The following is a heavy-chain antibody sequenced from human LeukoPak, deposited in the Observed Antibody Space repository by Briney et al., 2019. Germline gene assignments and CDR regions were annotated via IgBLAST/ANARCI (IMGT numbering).Heavy chain of an antibody. CDR1: GFTFSSYG. Sequence: PGGSLRLSCAASGFTFSSYGMHWVRQAPGKGLEWVAVIWYDGSNKYYADSVKGRFTISRDNSKNTLYLQMNSLRAEDTAVYYCARPLAAAGLYYFDYWGQGTLVTVSS. CDR3: ARPLAAAGLYYFDY. V-gene: IGHV3-33*01. D-gene: IGHD6-13*01. CDR2: IWYDGSNK. J-gene: IGHJ4*02.